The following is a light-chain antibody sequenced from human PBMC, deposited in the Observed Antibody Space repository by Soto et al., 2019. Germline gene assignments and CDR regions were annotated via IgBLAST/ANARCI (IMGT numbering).Light chain of an antibody. CDR2: GSS. Sequence: EIVLKHSLATLSFTQRETAKPYLRASQSLSTFLVWYQQKPGQAPRLLIYGSSIRATGIPARFSGSGSGTDFTLTICSLEPEDFALYYCQQGSNLTLNFGGGTKVDVK. CDR3: QQGSNLTLN. CDR1: QSLSTF. J-gene: IGKJ4*01. V-gene: IGKV3-11*01.